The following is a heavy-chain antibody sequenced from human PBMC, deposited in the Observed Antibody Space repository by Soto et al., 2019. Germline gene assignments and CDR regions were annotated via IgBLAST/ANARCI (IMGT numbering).Heavy chain of an antibody. Sequence: SETLSLTCAVYGGSFSGYYWSWIRQPPGKGLEWIGEINHSGSTNYNPSLKSRVTISVDTSKNQFSLKLSSVTAADTAVYYCARGHEYFDWLLFRSSWYVDIWGQGTMVTVSS. J-gene: IGHJ3*02. CDR1: GGSFSGYY. V-gene: IGHV4-34*01. CDR3: ARGHEYFDWLLFRSSWYVDI. D-gene: IGHD3-9*01. CDR2: INHSGST.